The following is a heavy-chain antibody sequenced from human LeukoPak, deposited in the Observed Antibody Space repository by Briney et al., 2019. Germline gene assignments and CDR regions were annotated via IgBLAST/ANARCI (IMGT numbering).Heavy chain of an antibody. CDR2: ISGSGGST. J-gene: IGHJ6*02. CDR3: AMPTGDYDSSGYYYYNYYYGMDV. CDR1: GFTFSSYA. Sequence: GRSLRLSCAASGFTFSSYAMSWVRQPPGKGLEWVSAISGSGGSTYYADSVKGRFTISRDNSKNTLYLQMNSLRAEDTAVYYCAMPTGDYDSSGYYYYNYYYGMDVWGQGTTVTVSS. D-gene: IGHD3-22*01. V-gene: IGHV3-23*01.